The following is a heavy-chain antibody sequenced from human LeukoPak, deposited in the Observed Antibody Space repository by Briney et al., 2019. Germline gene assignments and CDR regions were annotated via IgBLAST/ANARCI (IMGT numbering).Heavy chain of an antibody. V-gene: IGHV3-23*01. Sequence: PGGSLRLSCAASGFTFSNYAMTWVRQAPRKGLEWVSAISGSGDNTYYADSVKGRFSISRDNSMNTLYLQMNSLRAEDTAVYYCAKARSPTSDTAYFDYWGQGTLVTVSS. J-gene: IGHJ4*02. CDR1: GFTFSNYA. CDR3: AKARSPTSDTAYFDY. CDR2: ISGSGDNT. D-gene: IGHD5-18*01.